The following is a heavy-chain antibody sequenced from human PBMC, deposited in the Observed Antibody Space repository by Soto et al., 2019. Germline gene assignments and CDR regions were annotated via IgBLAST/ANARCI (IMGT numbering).Heavy chain of an antibody. CDR2: ISAYNGNT. CDR1: GYTFTSYG. D-gene: IGHD1-26*01. CDR3: ARVSGSPYYYYYGMDV. J-gene: IGHJ6*02. Sequence: ASVKVSCKASGYTFTSYGISWVRQAPGQGLEWMGWISAYNGNTNYVQKLQGRVTMTTDTSTSTAYMELRSLRSDDTAVYYCARVSGSPYYYYYGMDVWGQGTTVTVSS. V-gene: IGHV1-18*04.